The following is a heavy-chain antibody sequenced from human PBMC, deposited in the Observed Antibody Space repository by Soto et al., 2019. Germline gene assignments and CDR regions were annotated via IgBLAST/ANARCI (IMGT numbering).Heavy chain of an antibody. J-gene: IGHJ4*02. CDR3: AREGNLGRWLQPLDY. CDR1: GDSISSYS. V-gene: IGHV4-59*01. D-gene: IGHD5-12*01. CDR2: IHYNGNT. Sequence: QVQLQVSGPGLVKPSETLSLTCTVSGDSISSYSWSWIRQPPGKGLEWIGNIHYNGNTKYNPSLKSRVTXPXDXSQXQFSLKLISVTAADTAVYYCAREGNLGRWLQPLDYWGQGTLVTVSS.